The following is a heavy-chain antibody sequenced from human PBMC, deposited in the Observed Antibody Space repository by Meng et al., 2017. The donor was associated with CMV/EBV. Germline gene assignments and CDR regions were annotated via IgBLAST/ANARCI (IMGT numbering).Heavy chain of an antibody. Sequence: GGSLRLSCAASGFTFSDYYMSWIRQAPGKGLEWVSSISSSSSYIYYADSVKGRFTISRDNAKNSLYLQMNSLRAEDTAVYYCARLYCSSTSCYAFDYWGQGTLVTVSS. V-gene: IGHV3-11*06. D-gene: IGHD2-2*01. CDR1: GFTFSDYY. CDR3: ARLYCSSTSCYAFDY. J-gene: IGHJ4*02. CDR2: ISSSSSYI.